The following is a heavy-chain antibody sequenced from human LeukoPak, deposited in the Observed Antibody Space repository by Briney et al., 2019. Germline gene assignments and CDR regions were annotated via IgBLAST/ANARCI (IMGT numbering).Heavy chain of an antibody. CDR1: GYTFTSYG. D-gene: IGHD3-9*01. Sequence: ASVKVSCKASGYTFTSYGISWVRQAPGQGLEWMGWISAYNGNTNYAQKLQGRVTMTTDTSTSTAYMELRSLRSDDTAVYYCARDRPRGLRYFDWLSYWGQGTLVTVSS. CDR3: ARDRPRGLRYFDWLSY. J-gene: IGHJ4*02. V-gene: IGHV1-18*01. CDR2: ISAYNGNT.